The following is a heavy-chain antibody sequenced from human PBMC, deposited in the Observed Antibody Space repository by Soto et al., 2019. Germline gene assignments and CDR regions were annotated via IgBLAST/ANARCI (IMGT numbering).Heavy chain of an antibody. CDR1: GGSISSGGYY. D-gene: IGHD2-2*01. Sequence: PSETLSLTCTVSGGSISSGGYYWSWIRQHPGKGLEWIGYIYYSGSTYYNPSLKSRVTISVDASKNQFSLKLSSVTAADTAVYYCARGGDIVVEIPFDYWGQGTLVTVSS. CDR2: IYYSGST. J-gene: IGHJ4*02. V-gene: IGHV4-31*03. CDR3: ARGGDIVVEIPFDY.